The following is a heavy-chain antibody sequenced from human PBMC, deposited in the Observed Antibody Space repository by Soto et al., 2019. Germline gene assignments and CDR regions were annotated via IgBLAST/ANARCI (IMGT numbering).Heavy chain of an antibody. J-gene: IGHJ6*02. CDR2: IWYDGSNK. CDR3: ARGPDYYYYGMDV. V-gene: IGHV3-33*01. Sequence: SGGSLRLSCAASGFTFSSYGMHWVRQAPGKGLEWVAVIWYDGSNKYYADSVKGRFTISRDNSKNTLYLQMNSLRAEDTAVYYCARGPDYYYYGMDVWGQGTTVTVSS. CDR1: GFTFSSYG.